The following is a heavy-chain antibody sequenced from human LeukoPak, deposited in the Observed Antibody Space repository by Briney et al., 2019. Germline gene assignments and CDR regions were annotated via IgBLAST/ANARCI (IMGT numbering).Heavy chain of an antibody. CDR3: AKDWNRGYSSSAGLAFDY. CDR2: IEYDETNK. J-gene: IGHJ4*02. D-gene: IGHD6-6*01. V-gene: IGHV3-30*02. Sequence: PGGSLRLSFAASGFTFSIYGMHWVRQAPGKGLEWVAFIEYDETNKYYADSVRGRFTISRDNPKNTLDLQMNSLRTEDTAVYYCAKDWNRGYSSSAGLAFDYWGQGTLVTVSS. CDR1: GFTFSIYG.